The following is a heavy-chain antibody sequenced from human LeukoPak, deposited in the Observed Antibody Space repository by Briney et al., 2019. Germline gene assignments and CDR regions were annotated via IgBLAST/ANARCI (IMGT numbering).Heavy chain of an antibody. V-gene: IGHV3-30-3*01. Sequence: GGSLRLSCAASGFTFSSYAMHWVRQAPGKGLEWVAVISYDGSNKYYADSVKGRFTISRDNSKNTLYLQMNSLRAEDTAVYYCAKDPLRFLEWLFDAFDIWGQGTMVTVSS. CDR1: GFTFSSYA. D-gene: IGHD3-3*01. J-gene: IGHJ3*02. CDR3: AKDPLRFLEWLFDAFDI. CDR2: ISYDGSNK.